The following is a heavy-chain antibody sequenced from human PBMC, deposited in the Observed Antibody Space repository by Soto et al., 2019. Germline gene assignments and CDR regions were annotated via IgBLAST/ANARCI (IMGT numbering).Heavy chain of an antibody. D-gene: IGHD6-13*01. Sequence: QVQLQQWGAGLLKPSETLSLTCAVYDGSFSGYYWSWIRQPPGKGLEWIGEINHSGSTNYNPSLKSRVTISVDTSKNQFSLKLSSVTAADTAVYYCARGRIAAAGTNWFDPWGQGTLVTVSS. J-gene: IGHJ5*02. CDR2: INHSGST. CDR1: DGSFSGYY. CDR3: ARGRIAAAGTNWFDP. V-gene: IGHV4-34*01.